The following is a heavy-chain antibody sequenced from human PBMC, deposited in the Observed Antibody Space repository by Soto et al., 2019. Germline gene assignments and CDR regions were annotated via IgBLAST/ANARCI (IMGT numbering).Heavy chain of an antibody. Sequence: QVQLVESGGGLVKPGGSLRLACAASGFTFSDYYMTWIRQAPGKGLEWVSYLSSSGSGIYYPDSVQGRFTISRDNAKESLYMQMSSLRAEDTAVYYCARAYSDAFVIWGQGTLVTVSS. CDR3: ARAYSDAFVI. CDR2: LSSSGSGI. J-gene: IGHJ3*02. V-gene: IGHV3-11*01. D-gene: IGHD2-15*01. CDR1: GFTFSDYY.